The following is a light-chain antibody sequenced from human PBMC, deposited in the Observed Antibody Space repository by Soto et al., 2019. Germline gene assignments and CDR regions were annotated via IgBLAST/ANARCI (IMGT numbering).Light chain of an antibody. J-gene: IGLJ3*02. CDR1: SSDVGVHNY. CDR3: SSYASSSAWL. CDR2: EVS. Sequence: QSALTQPASVSGSPGQSITISCTGTSSDVGVHNYVSWYQQHPGKAPKLMISEVSNRPSGVSNRFSGSKSGNTASLTISGLQAEDEADYYCSSYASSSAWLFGGGTKLTV. V-gene: IGLV2-14*01.